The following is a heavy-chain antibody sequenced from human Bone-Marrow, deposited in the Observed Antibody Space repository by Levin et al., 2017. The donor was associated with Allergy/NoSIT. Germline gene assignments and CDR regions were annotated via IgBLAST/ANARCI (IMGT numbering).Heavy chain of an antibody. CDR3: ARAYSGYDFDY. CDR2: IYYSGST. V-gene: IGHV4-39*07. Sequence: AGGSLRLSCTVSGGSISSSSYYWGWIRQPPGKGLEWIGSIYYSGSTYYNPSLKSRVTISVDTSKNQFSLKLSSVTAADTAVYYCARAYSGYDFDYWGQGTLVTVSS. J-gene: IGHJ4*02. CDR1: GGSISSSSYY. D-gene: IGHD5-12*01.